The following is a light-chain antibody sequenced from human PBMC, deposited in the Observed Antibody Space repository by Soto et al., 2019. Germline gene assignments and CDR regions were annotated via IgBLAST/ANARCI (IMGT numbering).Light chain of an antibody. CDR2: DAS. J-gene: IGKJ4*01. CDR3: QQRSNWPST. Sequence: EIVLTQSQATLSLSPGERAALSGRASQSVSSYLAWYQQKPGQAPRLLIYDASKRATGIPARFSGSGSGTDFTLTISSLEPEDFAVYYCQQRSNWPSTFGGGTKVEIK. CDR1: QSVSSY. V-gene: IGKV3-11*01.